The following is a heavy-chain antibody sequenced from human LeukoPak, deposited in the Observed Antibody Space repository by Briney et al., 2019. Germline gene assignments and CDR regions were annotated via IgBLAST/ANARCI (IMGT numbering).Heavy chain of an antibody. D-gene: IGHD3-3*02. V-gene: IGHV3-23*01. CDR2: ISGSGGST. J-gene: IGHJ4*02. CDR3: AKAASHAILGIGEY. Sequence: GGSLRLSCAASGFTFSSYAMSWVRQAPGKGLGWVSAISGSGGSTYYADSVKGRFTISRDNSKNALYLQMNSLRAEDTAVYYCAKAASHAILGIGEYWGQGTLVTVPS. CDR1: GFTFSSYA.